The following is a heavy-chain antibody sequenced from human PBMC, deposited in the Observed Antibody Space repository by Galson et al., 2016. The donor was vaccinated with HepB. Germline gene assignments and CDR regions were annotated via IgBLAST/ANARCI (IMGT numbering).Heavy chain of an antibody. Sequence: QSGAEVKKAGESLKISCKASGYTFTSYDINWVRQATGQGLEWMGWMNPNSGNTGYAQKFQGRVTMTRNTSISTAYMELSSLRSEDTGVYFCARHDTNWDDAFDIWGQGTMVTVSS. V-gene: IGHV1-8*01. J-gene: IGHJ3*02. CDR1: GYTFTSYD. D-gene: IGHD1-1*01. CDR3: ARHDTNWDDAFDI. CDR2: MNPNSGNT.